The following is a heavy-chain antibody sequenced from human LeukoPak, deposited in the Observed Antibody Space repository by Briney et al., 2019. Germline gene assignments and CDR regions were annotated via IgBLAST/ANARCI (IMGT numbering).Heavy chain of an antibody. CDR2: ITGSGGNT. CDR3: AKWGDYDVLTGYYVSDY. V-gene: IGHV3-23*01. Sequence: PGASLRLSCAASGFTFSNYAMSWVRQAPGKGLEWVSAITGSGGNTYYADPVKGRVTISRDNSKNTVFLQMNSLRAEDTAVYYCAKWGDYDVLTGYYVSDYWGQGTLVTVPS. D-gene: IGHD3-9*01. CDR1: GFTFSNYA. J-gene: IGHJ4*02.